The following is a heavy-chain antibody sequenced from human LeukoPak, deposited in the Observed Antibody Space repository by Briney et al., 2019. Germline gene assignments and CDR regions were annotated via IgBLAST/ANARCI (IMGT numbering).Heavy chain of an antibody. D-gene: IGHD3-9*01. CDR3: ARWGPILTGYYDY. CDR2: ISSSSSYI. CDR1: GFTFSSYS. J-gene: IGHJ4*02. Sequence: GGSLRLSCAASGFTFSSYSMNWVRQAPGKGLEWVSSISSSSSYIYYADSVKGRFTISRDNAKNSLYLQMNSLRAEDTAVYYCARWGPILTGYYDYWGQGTLVTVSS. V-gene: IGHV3-21*01.